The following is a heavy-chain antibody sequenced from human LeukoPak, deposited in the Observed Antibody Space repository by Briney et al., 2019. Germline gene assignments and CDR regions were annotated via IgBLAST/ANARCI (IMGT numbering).Heavy chain of an antibody. CDR3: ARVIRSGTSYDAFDI. D-gene: IGHD2-15*01. CDR1: GLTFSSYS. J-gene: IGHJ3*02. Sequence: GSLRLSCAASGLTFSSYSMNWVRQAPGKGLEWVSSISSSSSYIYYADSVKGRFTISRDNAKNSLYLQMNSLRAEDTAVYYCARVIRSGTSYDAFDIWGQGTMVTVSS. V-gene: IGHV3-21*01. CDR2: ISSSSSYI.